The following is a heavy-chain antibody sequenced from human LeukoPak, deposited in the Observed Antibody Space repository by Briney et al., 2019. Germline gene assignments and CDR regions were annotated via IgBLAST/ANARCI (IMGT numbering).Heavy chain of an antibody. J-gene: IGHJ4*02. CDR3: TRPVGDRDY. V-gene: IGHV3-73*01. D-gene: IGHD3-16*01. Sequence: GGSPRLSCAASGFTFSASAMDWVRQASGKGLEWVGRIRSKANSYATAYAASVKGRFTISRDDSKNTAYLQMNSLKTEDTAVYYCTRPVGDRDYWGQGTLVTVSS. CDR2: IRSKANSYAT. CDR1: GFTFSASA.